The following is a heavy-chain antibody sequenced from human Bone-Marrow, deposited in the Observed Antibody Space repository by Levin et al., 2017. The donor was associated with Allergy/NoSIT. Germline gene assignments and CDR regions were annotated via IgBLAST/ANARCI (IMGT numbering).Heavy chain of an antibody. D-gene: IGHD2-2*02. CDR1: GGIFTSYA. V-gene: IGHV1-69*06. Sequence: WASVKVSCKASGGIFTSYAITWVRQAPGQGLEWMGGIIPVFGTTNYAQKFQGRFTITADTSTTTAYMELSRLRSDDTAVYYCARAVVASAIVGNWFDPWGQGTPVTVSS. CDR3: ARAVVASAIVGNWFDP. CDR2: IIPVFGTT. J-gene: IGHJ5*02.